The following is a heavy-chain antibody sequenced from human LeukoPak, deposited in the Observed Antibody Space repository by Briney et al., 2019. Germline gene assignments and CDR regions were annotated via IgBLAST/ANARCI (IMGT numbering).Heavy chain of an antibody. CDR2: ISYDGSDK. CDR3: ARDWGRRYSSGWYGDFDY. CDR1: GFTFSTYW. D-gene: IGHD6-19*01. J-gene: IGHJ4*02. Sequence: GGSLRLSCSASGFTFSTYWMSWVRQAPGKGLEWVAVISYDGSDKYYADSVKGRFTISRDNSKNTLYLQMNSLRPEDTAVYYCARDWGRRYSSGWYGDFDYWGQGTLVTVSS. V-gene: IGHV3-30-3*01.